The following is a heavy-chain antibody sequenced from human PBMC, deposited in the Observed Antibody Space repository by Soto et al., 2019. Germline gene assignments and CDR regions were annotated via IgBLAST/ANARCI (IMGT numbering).Heavy chain of an antibody. D-gene: IGHD6-6*01. J-gene: IGHJ4*02. CDR1: GFTFSNYW. CDR2: MKQDGSKK. V-gene: IGHV3-7*01. Sequence: EVQLVESGGGLVQPGGSLRLSCAASGFTFSNYWMSWVRQAPGKGLEWVADMKQDGSKKYYVDSVKGRFTISRDNAKNSLYLQMNSLRAEDTAVYYCARVLVARSDYWGQGTLVTVSS. CDR3: ARVLVARSDY.